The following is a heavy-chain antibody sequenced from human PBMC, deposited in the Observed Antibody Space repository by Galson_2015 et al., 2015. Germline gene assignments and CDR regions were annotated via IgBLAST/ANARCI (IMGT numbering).Heavy chain of an antibody. J-gene: IGHJ3*02. CDR3: AHTNTVTTRGHAFDI. CDR1: GFSLSTSGVG. Sequence: PALVKPTQTLTLTCTFSGFSLSTSGVGVGWIRQPPGKALEWLALIYWDDDKRYSPSLKSRLTITKDTSKNQVVLTMTNMDPVDTATYYCAHTNTVTTRGHAFDIWGQGTMVTVSS. CDR2: IYWDDDK. D-gene: IGHD4-17*01. V-gene: IGHV2-5*02.